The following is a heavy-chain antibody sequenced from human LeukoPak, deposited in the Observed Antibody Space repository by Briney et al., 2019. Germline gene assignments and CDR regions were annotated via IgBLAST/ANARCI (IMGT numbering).Heavy chain of an antibody. CDR2: INPNSGDT. J-gene: IGHJ4*02. D-gene: IGHD3-16*01. V-gene: IGHV1-2*02. CDR3: ATQRGSYLWGTDFDY. Sequence: GASETVSCKASGYTFTGYYMHWVRQAPGQGLEWMGWINPNSGDTKYAQKFQGRVTMTRDTSISTAYMELSRLRSDDTAVYYCATQRGSYLWGTDFDYWGQGTLVTVST. CDR1: GYTFTGYY.